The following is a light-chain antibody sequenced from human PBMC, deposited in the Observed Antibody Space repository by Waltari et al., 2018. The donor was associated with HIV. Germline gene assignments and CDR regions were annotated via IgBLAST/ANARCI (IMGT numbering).Light chain of an antibody. J-gene: IGLJ2*01. CDR3: QVWDNNNAV. Sequence: SYELTQPPSMSVSPGQTAIIACSGDKLGDKYVCWYQQRSGQSPVMVMYQDTERPSGVPERFSGSISGDTASLTISGTQPLDEADYYCQVWDNNNAVFGGGTKLTVL. V-gene: IGLV3-1*01. CDR2: QDT. CDR1: KLGDKY.